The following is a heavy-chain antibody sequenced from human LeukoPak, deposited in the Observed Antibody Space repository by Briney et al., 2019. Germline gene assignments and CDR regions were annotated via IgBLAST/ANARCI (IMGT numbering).Heavy chain of an antibody. CDR1: GGSISSSSYY. D-gene: IGHD2-2*01. J-gene: IGHJ4*02. CDR3: ARLPLSEGYCSSTSCPDY. CDR2: IYYSGST. Sequence: SETLSLTCTVSGGSISSSSYYWGWIRQPPGKGLEWIGSIYYSGSTYYNPSLKSRVTISVDTSKNQFSLKLSSVTAADTAVYYCARLPLSEGYCSSTSCPDYWGQGTLVTVSS. V-gene: IGHV4-39*01.